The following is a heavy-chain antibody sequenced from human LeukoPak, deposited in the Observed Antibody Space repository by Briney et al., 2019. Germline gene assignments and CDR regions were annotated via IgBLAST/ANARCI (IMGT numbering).Heavy chain of an antibody. V-gene: IGHV4-39*07. Sequence: SETLSLTCTASGDSISSSSYFWGWIRQPPGKALAWLGSIYYSGSTSYSPSLKSRVTISVDTSKSQFSLKLSSVTAADTAVYYCARDRRRDGYNFDIWGQGTLVTVSS. J-gene: IGHJ4*02. CDR1: GDSISSSSYF. D-gene: IGHD5-24*01. CDR2: IYYSGST. CDR3: ARDRRRDGYNFDI.